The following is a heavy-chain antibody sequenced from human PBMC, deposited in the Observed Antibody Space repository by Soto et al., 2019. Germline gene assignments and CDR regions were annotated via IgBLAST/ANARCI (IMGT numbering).Heavy chain of an antibody. J-gene: IGHJ6*02. Sequence: QVQLVQSGAEVKKPGSSVKVSCKASGGTFSSYAISWVRQAPGQGLEWMGGIIPIFGTPRYAENFQGRVTITADKSTSTASMELSSLTSEDTAIYYCVGSVAARPNFWSYYAMDVWGQGTTVAVSS. CDR2: IIPIFGTP. D-gene: IGHD6-6*01. CDR3: VGSVAARPNFWSYYAMDV. CDR1: GGTFSSYA. V-gene: IGHV1-69*06.